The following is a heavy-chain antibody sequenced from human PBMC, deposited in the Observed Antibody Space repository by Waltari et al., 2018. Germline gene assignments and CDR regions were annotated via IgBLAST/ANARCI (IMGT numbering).Heavy chain of an antibody. CDR1: GGTFRNYP. CDR2: RIPFLTNV. J-gene: IGHJ4*02. Sequence: QVQLVQSGGEVKKPGSSVKVSCKTSGGTFRNYPINWVRQAPGQGLEWMGGRIPFLTNVDYEQTFQDRVTITADESTSPAFMELSRLRYDDTAIYYCARGGHDYSDYILDSFGSSFDSWGQGTLVTVSS. D-gene: IGHD4-17*01. CDR3: ARGGHDYSDYILDSFGSSFDS. V-gene: IGHV1-69*11.